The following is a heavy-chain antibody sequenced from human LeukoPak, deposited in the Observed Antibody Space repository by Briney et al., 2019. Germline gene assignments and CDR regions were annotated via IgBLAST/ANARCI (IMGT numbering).Heavy chain of an antibody. D-gene: IGHD3-22*01. J-gene: IGHJ5*02. CDR2: INPSGGSI. CDR3: ARGPPGRVYDSTKRGLFDP. V-gene: IGHV1-46*01. CDR1: GYTFTGYY. Sequence: ASVKVSCKASGYTFTGYYIHWVRQAPGQGLEWMGIINPSGGSINYAQKFQGRVTMTRDTSTSTVYMELSSLRPEDTAVFYCARGPPGRVYDSTKRGLFDPWGQGTLVTVSS.